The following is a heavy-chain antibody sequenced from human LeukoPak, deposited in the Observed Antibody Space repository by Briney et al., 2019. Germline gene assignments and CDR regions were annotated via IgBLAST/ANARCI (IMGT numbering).Heavy chain of an antibody. D-gene: IGHD4-11*01. CDR1: GGTFSSYA. J-gene: IGHJ2*01. CDR2: IIPIFGTA. CDR3: ARGPDYYWYFDL. V-gene: IGHV1-69*13. Sequence: SVKASCKASGGTFSSYAISWVRQAPGQGLEWMGGIIPIFGTANYAQKFQGRVTITADESTSTAYMELSSLRSEDTAVYYCARGPDYYWYFDLWGRGTLVTVSS.